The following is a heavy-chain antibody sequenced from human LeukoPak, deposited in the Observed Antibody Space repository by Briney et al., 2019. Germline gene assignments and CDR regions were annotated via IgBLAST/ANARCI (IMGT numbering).Heavy chain of an antibody. CDR2: IIPILGLA. CDR3: ARVTVARGYYFDY. V-gene: IGHV1-69*04. D-gene: IGHD6-19*01. CDR1: GGTFNSYA. J-gene: IGHJ4*02. Sequence: KVSCKASGGTFNSYAISWVRQAPGQGLEWMGRIIPILGLANYAQKFQGRVTITADKSTSTAYMELSSLRSEDTAVYYCARVTVARGYYFDYWGQGTLVTVSS.